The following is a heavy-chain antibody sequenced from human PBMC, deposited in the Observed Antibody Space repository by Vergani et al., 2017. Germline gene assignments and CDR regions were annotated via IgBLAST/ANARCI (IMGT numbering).Heavy chain of an antibody. V-gene: IGHV1-69*12. CDR1: GGTFSSYA. J-gene: IGHJ4*02. Sequence: QVQLVQSGAEVKKPGSSVKVSCKASGGTFSSYAIIWVRQAPGQGLEWMGGIIPIFGTATYAQRFQGRVTITADESTSTVYMELSSLRSEDTAVYYCTRGWYYDSIAYWAYWGQGTLVTVSS. CDR2: IIPIFGTA. CDR3: TRGWYYDSIAYWAY. D-gene: IGHD3-22*01.